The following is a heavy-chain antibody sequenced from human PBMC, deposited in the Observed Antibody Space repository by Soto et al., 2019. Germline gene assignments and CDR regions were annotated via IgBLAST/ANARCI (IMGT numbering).Heavy chain of an antibody. CDR2: TYYRSRFFS. D-gene: IGHD3-10*01. V-gene: IGHV6-1*01. Sequence: PSRTLSLTCAISGDSVSSYSAAWNWIRQSPSGGLGWLGRTYYRSRFFSYYAESVKSRIIINPDTSKNQFSLQLKSVTPEDTAVYYCVRDRYSSSGWFDPWGQGTPVTVSS. CDR3: VRDRYSSSGWFDP. CDR1: GDSVSSYSAA. J-gene: IGHJ5*02.